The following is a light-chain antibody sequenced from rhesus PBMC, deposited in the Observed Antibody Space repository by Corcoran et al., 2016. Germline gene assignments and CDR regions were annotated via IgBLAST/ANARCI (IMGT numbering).Light chain of an antibody. CDR1: QAISSS. Sequence: DIQMTQSPSSLSASVGDTVTITCRASQAISSSLAWYQQKPGKAPNLLIYKASSLQSGVPSRFSGSGSGTVFTLTISSLQSEVFLIYYCPQYRSRPFTFGPGTKLYIK. J-gene: IGKJ3*01. V-gene: IGKV1-22*01. CDR3: PQYRSRPFT. CDR2: KAS.